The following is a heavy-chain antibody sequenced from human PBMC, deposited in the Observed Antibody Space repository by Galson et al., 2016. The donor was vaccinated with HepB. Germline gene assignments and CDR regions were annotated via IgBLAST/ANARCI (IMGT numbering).Heavy chain of an antibody. Sequence: SLRLSCAASGFSFSNYGMHWVRQAPGKGLEWVAVIWYDGSNKYHADSVKGRLTISRDNSKNTLYLQMNSLRAEDTAVYFCAKDYSGSYPIYYFDYWGQGTLVTVSS. CDR1: GFSFSNYG. D-gene: IGHD1-26*01. CDR3: AKDYSGSYPIYYFDY. V-gene: IGHV3-33*06. CDR2: IWYDGSNK. J-gene: IGHJ4*02.